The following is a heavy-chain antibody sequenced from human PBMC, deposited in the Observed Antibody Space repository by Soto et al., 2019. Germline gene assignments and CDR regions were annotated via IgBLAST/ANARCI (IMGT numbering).Heavy chain of an antibody. D-gene: IGHD3-10*01. V-gene: IGHV4-61*01. CDR1: GDSVTSVSDY. CDR3: ARGVGFGYYYYHMDL. CDR2: IYYSGSA. J-gene: IGHJ6*02. Sequence: SETLSLTCTVSGDSVTSVSDYWSWIRQPPGKGLEWIGYIYYSGSADYNPSLGSRVTISIDTSKNQFSLKLTSVTAADTAVYYCARGVGFGYYYYHMDLWCQGTTVTVSS.